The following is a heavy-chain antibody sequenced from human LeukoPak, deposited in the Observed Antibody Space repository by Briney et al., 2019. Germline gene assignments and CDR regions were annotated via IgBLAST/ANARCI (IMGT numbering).Heavy chain of an antibody. CDR2: INSDQTRT. Sequence: GYLSFSCEASAFTFRNFYMHRLGQAQGLELVWGARINSDQTRTNYADSVKGRFTISRDNAKNTLYLQMNSLRAEDTGVYYCVSVTENWGQGTLVTVSS. CDR3: VSVTEN. V-gene: IGHV3-74*01. D-gene: IGHD2-21*02. J-gene: IGHJ4*02. CDR1: AFTFRNFY.